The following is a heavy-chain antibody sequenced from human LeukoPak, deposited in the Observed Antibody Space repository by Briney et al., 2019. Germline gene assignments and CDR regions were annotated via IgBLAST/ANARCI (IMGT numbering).Heavy chain of an antibody. J-gene: IGHJ3*02. CDR2: IWYDGNNK. V-gene: IGHV3-33*01. CDR1: GFTLTGYG. Sequence: GRSLRFSCAASGFTLTGYGMHWVRQAPGKGLEWVAVIWYDGNNKYYVDSVKGRFTISRDTSKNTLYLQMNSLRGEDTAIYYCARDGLASIGLDMWGQGTVVTVSS. D-gene: IGHD5-24*01. CDR3: ARDGLASIGLDM.